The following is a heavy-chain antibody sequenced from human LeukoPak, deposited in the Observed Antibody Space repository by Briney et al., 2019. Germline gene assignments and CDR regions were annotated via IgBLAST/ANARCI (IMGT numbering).Heavy chain of an antibody. J-gene: IGHJ4*02. CDR1: GGSISSYY. D-gene: IGHD4/OR15-4a*01. CDR2: IYYSGST. Sequence: KTSETLSLTCTVSGGSISSYYWSWIRQPPGKGLEWIGYIYYSGSTNYNPSLKSRVTISVDTSKNQFSLKLSSVTAADTAVYYCARSVLPLTFDYWGQGTLVTVSS. CDR3: ARSVLPLTFDY. V-gene: IGHV4-59*01.